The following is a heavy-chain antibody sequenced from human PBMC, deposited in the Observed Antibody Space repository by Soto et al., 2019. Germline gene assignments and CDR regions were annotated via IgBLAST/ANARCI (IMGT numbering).Heavy chain of an antibody. CDR3: ARATTWLRRIPNYYYYYGMDV. V-gene: IGHV3-30-3*01. CDR1: GFTFSNAW. J-gene: IGHJ6*02. CDR2: ISYDGSNK. D-gene: IGHD5-12*01. Sequence: GGSLRLSCAASGFTFSNAWMNWVRQAPGKGLEWVAVISYDGSNKYYADSVKGRFTISRDNSKNTLYLQMNSLRAEDTAVYYCARATTWLRRIPNYYYYYGMDVWGQGTTVTVSS.